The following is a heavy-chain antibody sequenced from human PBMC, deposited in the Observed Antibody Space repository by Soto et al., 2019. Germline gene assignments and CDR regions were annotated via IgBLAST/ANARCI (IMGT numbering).Heavy chain of an antibody. Sequence: SETLSLTCTVAGGSISSYYWSWIRQPPGKGLEWIGYIYYSGSTNYNPSLKSRVTISVDTSKNQFSLKLSSVTAADTAVYYCARSYGNGWFDYWGQGILVTVSS. CDR3: ARSYGNGWFDY. CDR2: IYYSGST. CDR1: GGSISSYY. V-gene: IGHV4-59*08. D-gene: IGHD6-19*01. J-gene: IGHJ4*02.